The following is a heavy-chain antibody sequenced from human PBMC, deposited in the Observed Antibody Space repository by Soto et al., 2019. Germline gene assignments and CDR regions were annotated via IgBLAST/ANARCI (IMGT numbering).Heavy chain of an antibody. J-gene: IGHJ3*01. V-gene: IGHV3-23*01. D-gene: IGHD1-26*01. Sequence: EVQLLESGGGLIQPGGSLRLSCAASGFTFRSYSMSWVRRAPGKGLEWVSGISGTGGSIYYADSVKGRFTISRDNSRKTVYLQMNGLRANDRAIYYCANSWGATCPQSAFARWGLGTMVTVSP. CDR3: ANSWGATCPQSAFAR. CDR2: ISGTGGSI. CDR1: GFTFRSYS.